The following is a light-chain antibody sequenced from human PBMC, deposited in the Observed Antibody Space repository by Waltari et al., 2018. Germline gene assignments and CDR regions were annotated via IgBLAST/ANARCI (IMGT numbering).Light chain of an antibody. CDR1: QSVSRA. CDR2: GVS. V-gene: IGKV3-20*01. CDR3: QNYERFPAT. Sequence: EVVLTQSPGTLSLSPGERATLSCRASQSVSRALVWYQQKPGQAPRLLIYGVSNRATGIPDRFSGSVSGTDCSLTISRLAPEDFAVYYCQNYERFPATFGQGTMVEI. J-gene: IGKJ1*01.